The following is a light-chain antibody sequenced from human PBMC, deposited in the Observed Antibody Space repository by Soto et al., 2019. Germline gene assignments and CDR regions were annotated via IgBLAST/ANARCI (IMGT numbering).Light chain of an antibody. CDR2: GAS. J-gene: IGKJ1*01. CDR1: HSVSSN. V-gene: IGKV3-15*01. CDR3: QEYNSWPPWR. Sequence: EIVLTQSPATLSASPGERATLSCRASHSVSSNLAWYQQKPGLAPRLLIYGASTRATGIPARFSGSGSGTEFTVTTGSLQSEGFAAYYCQEYNSWPPWRFGQGSKVEIK.